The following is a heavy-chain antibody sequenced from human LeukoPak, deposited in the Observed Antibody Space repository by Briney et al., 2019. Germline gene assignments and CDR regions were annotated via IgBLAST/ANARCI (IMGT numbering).Heavy chain of an antibody. Sequence: SETLSLTCTVSGGSISSGDYYWSWIRQPPGKGLEWIGYIYYSGSTYYNPSLKSRVTISVDTSKNQFSLKLSSVTAADTAVYYCARVAEGYCSGGSRYDYYFDYWGQGTLVTVSS. D-gene: IGHD2-15*01. CDR3: ARVAEGYCSGGSRYDYYFDY. J-gene: IGHJ4*02. CDR1: GGSISSGDYY. CDR2: IYYSGST. V-gene: IGHV4-30-4*01.